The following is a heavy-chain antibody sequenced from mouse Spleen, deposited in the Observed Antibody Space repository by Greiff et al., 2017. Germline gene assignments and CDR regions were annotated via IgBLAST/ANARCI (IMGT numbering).Heavy chain of an antibody. V-gene: IGHV1-64*01. CDR3: ARALYYSNYDYAMDY. CDR1: GYTFTSYW. D-gene: IGHD2-5*01. Sequence: QVQLKQPGAELVKPGASVKLSCKASGYTFTSYWMHWVKQRPGQGLEWIGMIHPNSGSTNYNEKFKSKATLTVDKSSSTAYMQLSSLTSEDSAVYYCARALYYSNYDYAMDYWGQGTSVTVSS. CDR2: IHPNSGST. J-gene: IGHJ4*01.